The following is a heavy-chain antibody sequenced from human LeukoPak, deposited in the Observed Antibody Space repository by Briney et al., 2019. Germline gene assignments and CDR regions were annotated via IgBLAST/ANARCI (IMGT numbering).Heavy chain of an antibody. CDR2: FTGSNGGT. J-gene: IGHJ4*02. V-gene: IGHV3-23*01. Sequence: PGGSLRLSCAASGLTFSSYVNWVRQAPGKGPEWVSAFTGSNGGTYYADAVKGRFTISRDNSKDTLYLQMNGLRAEDTAVYYCAQSRLSSNYLDNWGQGSLVTVSS. D-gene: IGHD3-16*02. CDR1: GLTFSSYV. CDR3: AQSRLSSNYLDN.